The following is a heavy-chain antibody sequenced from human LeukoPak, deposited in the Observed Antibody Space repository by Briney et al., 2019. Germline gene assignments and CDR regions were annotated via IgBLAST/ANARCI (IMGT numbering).Heavy chain of an antibody. CDR2: ISAYNGNT. Sequence: SVKVSCKASRYTFTRYVISWVRQAAGQELEWMGWISAYNGNTNYAQKLQGRVTMTTDTSTSTAYMELRSLRFDDTAVYYCARDQSVRLLQTSSTYFKHVFAIWGQGSMVTVSS. D-gene: IGHD6-13*01. CDR3: ARDQSVRLLQTSSTYFKHVFAI. CDR1: RYTFTRYV. J-gene: IGHJ3*02. V-gene: IGHV1-18*01.